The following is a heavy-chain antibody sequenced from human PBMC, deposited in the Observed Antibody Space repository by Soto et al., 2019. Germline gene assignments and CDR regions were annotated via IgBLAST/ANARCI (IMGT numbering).Heavy chain of an antibody. Sequence: STTLSLPCAVSGGSFSGYYWSWIRQPPGKGLEWIGEINHSGSTNYNPSLKSRVTISVDTSKNQFSLKLTSVTAADTAVYYCARADYSNLEAGFDYWGQGTLVTVSS. CDR2: INHSGST. CDR1: GGSFSGYY. V-gene: IGHV4-34*01. D-gene: IGHD4-4*01. J-gene: IGHJ4*02. CDR3: ARADYSNLEAGFDY.